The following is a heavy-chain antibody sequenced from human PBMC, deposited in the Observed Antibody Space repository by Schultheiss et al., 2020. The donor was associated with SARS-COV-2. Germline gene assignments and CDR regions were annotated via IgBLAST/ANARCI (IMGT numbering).Heavy chain of an antibody. Sequence: GESLKISCAASGFTVSSNYMSWVRQAPGKGLEWVSVIYSGGSTYYADSVKGRFTISRDNSKNTLYLQMNSLRAEDTAVYYCAKQASRWLQPRFDYWGQGTLVTVSS. V-gene: IGHV3-66*04. CDR3: AKQASRWLQPRFDY. CDR2: IYSGGST. CDR1: GFTVSSNY. D-gene: IGHD5-24*01. J-gene: IGHJ4*02.